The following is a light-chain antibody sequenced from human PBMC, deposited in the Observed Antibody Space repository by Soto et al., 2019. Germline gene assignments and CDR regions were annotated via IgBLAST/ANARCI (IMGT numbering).Light chain of an antibody. CDR1: QSISSW. J-gene: IGKJ1*01. CDR3: QQYNSYPWT. V-gene: IGKV1-5*03. CDR2: KAS. Sequence: DIQMTQSPSTLSASVGDRVTITCRASQSISSWLAWYQQKPGKAPKLLIYKASSLESGVPSRFSGSGSGTEFPLTISSLQPDDFANYYCQQYNSYPWTFGQGTKLEIK.